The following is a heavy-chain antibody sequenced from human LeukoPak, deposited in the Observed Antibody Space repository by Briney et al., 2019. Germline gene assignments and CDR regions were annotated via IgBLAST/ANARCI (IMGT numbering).Heavy chain of an antibody. CDR1: GYTFTSYD. J-gene: IGHJ4*02. CDR2: MDPNSGNT. CDR3: AREDYYDSGSNDY. D-gene: IGHD3-22*01. Sequence: ASVKVSCKASGYTFTSYDINWVRQATGQGLEWMGWMDPNSGNTAYAQKFQGRVTITRNTSISTAYMELSSLRSEDTAVYYCAREDYYDSGSNDYWGQGTLVTVSS. V-gene: IGHV1-8*03.